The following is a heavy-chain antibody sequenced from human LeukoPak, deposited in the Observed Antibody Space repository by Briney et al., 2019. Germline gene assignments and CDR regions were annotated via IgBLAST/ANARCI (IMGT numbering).Heavy chain of an antibody. V-gene: IGHV4-4*02. J-gene: IGHJ1*01. Sequence: SETLSLTCAVSGGSISSSNWWNWVRQPPGKGLEWIGEIHHSGSTHYNPSLKSRVTISVDTSKNQFSLKLSSVTAADTAVYYCARGPPRTAAAGTRSYFQHWGQGALVTVSS. D-gene: IGHD6-13*01. CDR3: ARGPPRTAAAGTRSYFQH. CDR2: IHHSGST. CDR1: GGSISSSNW.